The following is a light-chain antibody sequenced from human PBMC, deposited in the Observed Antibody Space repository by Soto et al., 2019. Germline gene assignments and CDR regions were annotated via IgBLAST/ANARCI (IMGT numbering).Light chain of an antibody. CDR1: QRISNNF. J-gene: IGKJ1*01. CDR3: QSYRRSPPSWT. CDR2: GAS. Sequence: ETVLTQSPGTLSLSPGERATLFCRASQRISNNFLAWYQQIPGQAPSLLIFGASSRATGIPDRFSGSGSGTKFTPTIDRLEPEDFGVYYCQSYRRSPPSWTFGQGTKVEIK. V-gene: IGKV3-20*01.